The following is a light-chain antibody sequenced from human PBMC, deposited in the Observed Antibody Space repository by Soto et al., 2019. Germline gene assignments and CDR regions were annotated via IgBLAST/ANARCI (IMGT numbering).Light chain of an antibody. CDR2: DAS. CDR1: QSVSSTY. CDR3: HRYSSAPHT. J-gene: IGKJ1*01. Sequence: EIVLTQSPGTLSLSPGERATLSCRASQSVSSTYLAWYQQKPGQAPRLLIYDASTRAAGIPDRFSGSGSGKDFTLTISRLDAEDFAVYYVHRYSSAPHTVGQGAKVEIK. V-gene: IGKV3-20*01.